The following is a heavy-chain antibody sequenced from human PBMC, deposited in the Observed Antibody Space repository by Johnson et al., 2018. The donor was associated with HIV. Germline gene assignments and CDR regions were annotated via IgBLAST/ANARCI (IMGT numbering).Heavy chain of an antibody. V-gene: IGHV3-11*04. J-gene: IGHJ3*02. CDR1: GFTFSDNY. D-gene: IGHD1-26*01. CDR3: AKDVGNFWPDAFDI. Sequence: QVQLMESGGGLVQPGGSLRLSCEASGFTFSDNYMSWIRQAPGKGLEWVSYISTSGSNIYYADSVRGRLTISRDNSKNRVYLQMSSLRAEDTAVYYCAKDVGNFWPDAFDIWGQGTMVTVSS. CDR2: ISTSGSNI.